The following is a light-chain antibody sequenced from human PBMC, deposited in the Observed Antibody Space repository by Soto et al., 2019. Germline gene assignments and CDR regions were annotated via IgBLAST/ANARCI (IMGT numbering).Light chain of an antibody. CDR2: KAS. CDR3: QQLNSYPLT. J-gene: IGKJ5*01. V-gene: IGKV1-5*03. CDR1: QSISSW. Sequence: DIQMTQSPSTLSASVGDRVTITFRASQSISSWLAWYQQKPGKAPKLLINKASSLESGVPSRFSGSGSGTEFTLTISSLQPDDFATYYCQQLNSYPLTFGQGTRLEIK.